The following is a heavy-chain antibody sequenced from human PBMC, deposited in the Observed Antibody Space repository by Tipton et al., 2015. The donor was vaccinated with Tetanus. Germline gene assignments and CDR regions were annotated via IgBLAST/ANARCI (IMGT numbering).Heavy chain of an antibody. CDR1: GGSIYSNNW. CDR3: TRHVVEAVPRWFAP. Sequence: TLSLTCDVSGGSIYSNNWWSWVRQPPGKGLEWIASVYYDGSAYTNPSLKSRIAISIDTSGSQFSLKVHSVTAADTAFYYCTRHVVEAVPRWFAPWGQGTLVTVSS. J-gene: IGHJ5*02. CDR2: VYYDGSA. V-gene: IGHV4-39*01. D-gene: IGHD2-2*01.